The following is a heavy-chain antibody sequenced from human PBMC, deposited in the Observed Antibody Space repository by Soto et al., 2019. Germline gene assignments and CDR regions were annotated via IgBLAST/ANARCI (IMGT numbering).Heavy chain of an antibody. D-gene: IGHD5-12*01. V-gene: IGHV3-23*01. Sequence: EVQVLDSGRDLVEPRGSLRLSCAASGFSFNTFDMSWVRQAPGKGLEWVSVILGRDDTTYYADSVKGRFTISRDTFKNSLHLQMNSLRVEDTALYFCTKGAWLDYWGQGTLVTVSS. CDR1: GFSFNTFD. CDR2: ILGRDDTT. CDR3: TKGAWLDY. J-gene: IGHJ4*02.